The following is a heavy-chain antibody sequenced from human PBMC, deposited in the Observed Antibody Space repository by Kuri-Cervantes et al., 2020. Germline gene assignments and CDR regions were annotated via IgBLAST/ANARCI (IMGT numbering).Heavy chain of an antibody. Sequence: ESLKISCTVSGGSISGHYWCWIRQPPGKELEWIGYGYYTGSTNYNPSLKSRVTISLDMSKNQFSLRLRSVTAADTAVYYCARETAATGYPFDYWGQGVLVTVSS. CDR2: GYYTGST. CDR3: ARETAATGYPFDY. V-gene: IGHV4-59*11. J-gene: IGHJ4*02. D-gene: IGHD6-13*01. CDR1: GGSISGHY.